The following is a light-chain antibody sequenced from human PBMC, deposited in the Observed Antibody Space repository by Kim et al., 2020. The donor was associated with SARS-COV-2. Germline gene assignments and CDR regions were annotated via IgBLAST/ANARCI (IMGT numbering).Light chain of an antibody. V-gene: IGLV3-1*01. Sequence: SVSPGQTASIACSGDKLGEKYACWYQQRPGQSPLLVIYQDTKRPSGIPERFSGSNSGNTATLTITGTQAMDEADYFCQTWDSSTVVFGGGTQLTVL. CDR3: QTWDSSTVV. CDR1: KLGEKY. J-gene: IGLJ3*02. CDR2: QDT.